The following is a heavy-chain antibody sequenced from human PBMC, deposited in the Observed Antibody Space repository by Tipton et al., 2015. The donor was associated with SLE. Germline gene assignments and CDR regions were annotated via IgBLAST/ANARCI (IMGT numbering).Heavy chain of an antibody. D-gene: IGHD3-10*01. Sequence: SLRLSCAAFGFTFSKYSMNWVRQAPGKGLEWVSSISTSSRDIHYADSVRGRFTISRDNAKNSLYLQMNSLRAEDTAVYYCARTTWFGENWFDPWGQGTLVTVSS. CDR2: ISTSSRDI. V-gene: IGHV3-21*01. CDR3: ARTTWFGENWFDP. CDR1: GFTFSKYS. J-gene: IGHJ5*02.